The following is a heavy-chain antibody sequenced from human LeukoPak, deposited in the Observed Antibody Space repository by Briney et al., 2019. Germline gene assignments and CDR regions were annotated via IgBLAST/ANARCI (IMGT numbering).Heavy chain of an antibody. D-gene: IGHD5-18*01. Sequence: GSSVKVSCKASGGTFSSYAISWVRQAPGQGLEWMGGIIPIFGTANYAQKFQGRVTITADESTSTAYMELSSLRSEDTAVYYCARRRDRRGYSYGYSHSYYYYMDVWGKGTTVTISS. CDR1: GGTFSSYA. CDR2: IIPIFGTA. V-gene: IGHV1-69*01. J-gene: IGHJ6*03. CDR3: ARRRDRRGYSYGYSHSYYYYMDV.